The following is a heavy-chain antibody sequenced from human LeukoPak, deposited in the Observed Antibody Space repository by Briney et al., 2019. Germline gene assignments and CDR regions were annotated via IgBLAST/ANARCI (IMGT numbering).Heavy chain of an antibody. D-gene: IGHD3-16*01. CDR3: ARLVSGSLDY. J-gene: IGHJ4*02. CDR2: IYSGGTT. V-gene: IGHV3-53*04. Sequence: GGSLRLSCAASGFTVSTNCMTWVRQAPGKGLEWVSTIYSGGTTYYADSVMGRFTISRHNSRNTLYLQMNSLRAEDTAVYYCARLVSGSLDYWGQGTLVTVSS. CDR1: GFTVSTNC.